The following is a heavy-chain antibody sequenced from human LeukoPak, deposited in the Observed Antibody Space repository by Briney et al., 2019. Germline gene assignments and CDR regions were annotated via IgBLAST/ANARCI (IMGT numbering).Heavy chain of an antibody. D-gene: IGHD6-19*01. Sequence: SETLSLTCTVSGGSISSYYWSWIRQPDGLGLEWIGRIYTSGSTTYNHSLKRQVTMSVDTSKNQYSLKLSSVTAADTAVYYCARDQVAGTMYYFDYWGQGTLVTVSS. CDR1: GGSISSYY. J-gene: IGHJ4*02. CDR3: ARDQVAGTMYYFDY. V-gene: IGHV4-4*07. CDR2: IYTSGST.